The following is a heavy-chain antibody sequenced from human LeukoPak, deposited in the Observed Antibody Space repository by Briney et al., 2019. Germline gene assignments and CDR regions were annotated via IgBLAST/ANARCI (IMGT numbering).Heavy chain of an antibody. Sequence: SETLSLTCTVSGGSMNNHYWTWIRQPPGKGLELIGHIYSSGTTAYTPSLKSRVTMSIDTSKNQFSLNVFSVTAADSAVYYCARFNSGCSEASCYVHYWGQGTLVTVSS. CDR1: GGSMNNHY. V-gene: IGHV4-59*11. CDR3: ARFNSGCSEASCYVHY. J-gene: IGHJ4*02. CDR2: IYSSGTT. D-gene: IGHD2-2*01.